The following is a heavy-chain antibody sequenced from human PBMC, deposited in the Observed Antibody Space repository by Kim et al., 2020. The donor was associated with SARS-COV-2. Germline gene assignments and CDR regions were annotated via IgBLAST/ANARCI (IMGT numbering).Heavy chain of an antibody. Sequence: SVKVSCKASGGTFSSYAISWVRQAPGQGLEWMGRIIPILGIANYAQKFQGRVTITTDKSTSTAYMELSSLRSEDTAVYYCASRDGYNSLDYWGQGTLVTVSS. J-gene: IGHJ4*02. CDR3: ASRDGYNSLDY. V-gene: IGHV1-69*04. D-gene: IGHD5-12*01. CDR2: IIPILGIA. CDR1: GGTFSSYA.